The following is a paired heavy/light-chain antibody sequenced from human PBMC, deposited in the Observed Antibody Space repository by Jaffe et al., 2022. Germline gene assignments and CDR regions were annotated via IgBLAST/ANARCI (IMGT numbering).Light chain of an antibody. CDR3: QQYYSTPVT. Sequence: DIVMTQSPDSLAVSLGERATINCKSSQSVLYSSNNKNYLAWYQQKPGQPPKLLIYWASTRESGVPDRFSGSGSGTDFTLTISSLQAEDVAVYYCQQYYSTPVTFGQGTKLEIK. CDR1: QSVLYSSNNKNY. V-gene: IGKV4-1*01. CDR2: WAS. J-gene: IGKJ2*01.
Heavy chain of an antibody. CDR2: IYHSGST. J-gene: IGHJ3*02. V-gene: IGHV4-4*02. Sequence: QVQLQESGPGLVKPSGTLSLTCAVSGGSISSSNWWSWVRQPPGKGLEWIGEIYHSGSTNYNPSLKSRVTISVDKSKNQFSLKLSSVTAADTAVYYCARGVLRFLEWLLSGEAFDIWGQGTMVTVSS. CDR3: ARGVLRFLEWLLSGEAFDI. CDR1: GGSISSSNW. D-gene: IGHD3-3*01.